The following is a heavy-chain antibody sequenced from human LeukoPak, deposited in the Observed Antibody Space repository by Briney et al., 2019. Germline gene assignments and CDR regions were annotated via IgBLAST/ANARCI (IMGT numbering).Heavy chain of an antibody. V-gene: IGHV4-59*01. CDR2: IYYSGST. CDR1: GGSISSYY. Sequence: SETLSLTCTVSGGSISSYYWSWIRQPPGKGLDWVGYIYYSGSTNYNPPLKSRVTISVYTSKNQFSLKLSSVTAADTAVYYCARGRPRFDYWGQGTLVTVSS. CDR3: ARGRPRFDY. J-gene: IGHJ4*02.